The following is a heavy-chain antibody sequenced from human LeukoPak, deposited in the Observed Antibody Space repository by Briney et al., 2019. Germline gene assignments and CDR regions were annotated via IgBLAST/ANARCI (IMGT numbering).Heavy chain of an antibody. CDR1: GFTFSDYY. Sequence: PGGSLRLSCAASGFTFSDYYMSWIRQSPGKGLEWVSYISSNENTIYYADSVKGRFTISRDNAKNTLYLQMNSLRAEDTAVYYCAKDLSVAGWNPIFDYWGQGTLVTVSS. V-gene: IGHV3-11*01. J-gene: IGHJ4*02. D-gene: IGHD6-19*01. CDR3: AKDLSVAGWNPIFDY. CDR2: ISSNENTI.